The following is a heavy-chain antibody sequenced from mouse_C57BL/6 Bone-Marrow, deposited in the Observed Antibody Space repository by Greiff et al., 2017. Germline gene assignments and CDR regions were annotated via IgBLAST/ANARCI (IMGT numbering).Heavy chain of an antibody. J-gene: IGHJ4*01. CDR3: TTRRYYYAMDY. Sequence: VQLQQSGAELVRPGASVKLSCTASGFNIKDAYMHWVKQRPEQGLEWIGWIDPENGDTEYASKFQGKATITADTSSNTAYLQLSSRTADDTAVXDCTTRRYYYAMDYWGQGTSGTGSS. CDR1: GFNIKDAY. V-gene: IGHV14-4*01. CDR2: IDPENGDT.